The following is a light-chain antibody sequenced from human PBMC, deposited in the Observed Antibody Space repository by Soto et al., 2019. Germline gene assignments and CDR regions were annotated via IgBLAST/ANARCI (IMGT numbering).Light chain of an antibody. CDR1: QGSAHY. CDR2: ATS. CDR3: QKYNIAPLT. V-gene: IGKV1-27*01. J-gene: IGKJ4*01. Sequence: DVQMTQSPSSLSAFVGDRVTITCRASQGSAHYLAWFEQKPWKVPKLLIYATSTLQSGVPSRFSGSGSGTDFTLTISSLQPEDVGTYYCQKYNIAPLTFGGGTKVEIK.